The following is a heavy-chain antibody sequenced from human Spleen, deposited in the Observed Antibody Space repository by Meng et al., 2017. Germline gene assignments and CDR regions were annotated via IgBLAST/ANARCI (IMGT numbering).Heavy chain of an antibody. Sequence: QRQLQEAGPGLVKPSETLSPTCTVSGGSISGSNYYWGWLRQPPGEGLEWIASIYFSGGTYYNPALKSRVTISVDTSNNQFSLKVSSVTAADSAVYYCARGPTTMAHDFDYWGQGTLVTVSS. V-gene: IGHV4-39*07. CDR3: ARGPTTMAHDFDY. CDR1: GGSISGSNYY. J-gene: IGHJ4*02. D-gene: IGHD4-11*01. CDR2: IYFSGGT.